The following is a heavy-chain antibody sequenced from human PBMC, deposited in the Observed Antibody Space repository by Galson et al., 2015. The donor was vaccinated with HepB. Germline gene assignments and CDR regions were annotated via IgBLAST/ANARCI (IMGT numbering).Heavy chain of an antibody. D-gene: IGHD5-12*01. J-gene: IGHJ6*02. Sequence: TLSLTCAVSGGSVRSGRYYWNWIRQPAGKGLEWIGRVYSSGLANYNPSLKSRVTISMDTSKNQLSLNLRSVTAADTAFYYCAREGLNQVGYDYYGMDVWGPGTTVTVSS. CDR1: GGSVRSGRYY. CDR2: VYSSGLA. CDR3: AREGLNQVGYDYYGMDV. V-gene: IGHV4-61*02.